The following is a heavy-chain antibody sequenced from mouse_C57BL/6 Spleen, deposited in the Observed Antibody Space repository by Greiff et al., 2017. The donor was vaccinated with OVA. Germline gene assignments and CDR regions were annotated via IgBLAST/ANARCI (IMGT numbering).Heavy chain of an antibody. CDR1: GYAFSSSW. D-gene: IGHD2-3*01. CDR3: ARLVTTRYFDV. V-gene: IGHV1-82*01. Sequence: VKLMESGPELVKPGASVKISCKASGYAFSSSWMHWVKQRPGKGLEWIGRIYPGDGDTNYNGKFKGKATLTADKSSSTAYMQLSSLTSEDSAVYFCARLVTTRYFDVWGTGTTVTVSS. CDR2: IYPGDGDT. J-gene: IGHJ1*03.